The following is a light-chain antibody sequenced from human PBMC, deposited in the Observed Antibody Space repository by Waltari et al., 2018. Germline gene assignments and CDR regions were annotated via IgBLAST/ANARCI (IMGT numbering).Light chain of an antibody. CDR1: SSNIGNTA. J-gene: IGLJ2*01. V-gene: IGLV1-36*01. Sequence: QSVLTQPPSVSEAPRQRVTIPCSGSSSNIGNTAVNWYQQLPGKAPKLLIYYDDLLPSGVSDRFSGSKSGTSASLAISGLQSEDEADYYCAAWDDSLNVVVFGGGTKLTVL. CDR2: YDD. CDR3: AAWDDSLNVVV.